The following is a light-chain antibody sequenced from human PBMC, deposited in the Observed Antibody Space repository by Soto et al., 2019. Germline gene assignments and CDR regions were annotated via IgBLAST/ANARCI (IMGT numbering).Light chain of an antibody. CDR3: SSYTSTNTPDV. V-gene: IGLV2-11*01. J-gene: IGLJ1*01. Sequence: QSVLTQPRSVSGSPGQSVTISCTGTSSDVGGFKYVSWYQQQPGKAPKVLIYDVSQRPSGVPDRFSGSTSGNTASLTISGLQADDEATYYCSSYTSTNTPDVFGTGTKVTVL. CDR2: DVS. CDR1: SSDVGGFKY.